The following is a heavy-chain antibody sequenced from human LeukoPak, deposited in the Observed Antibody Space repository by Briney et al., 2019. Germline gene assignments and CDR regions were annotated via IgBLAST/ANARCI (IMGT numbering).Heavy chain of an antibody. V-gene: IGHV1-8*01. CDR1: GYTFASYD. CDR3: ARVPYCSSSRGRSLIY. Sequence: ASVKVSCKASGYTFASYDINWVLQATGQGLEWMGWMNPNSGNTGYAQKFQGRVTMTRNTSISTAYMELSSLRSEDTAVYYCARVPYCSSSRGRSLIYWGQGTLVTVSS. D-gene: IGHD6-6*01. J-gene: IGHJ4*02. CDR2: MNPNSGNT.